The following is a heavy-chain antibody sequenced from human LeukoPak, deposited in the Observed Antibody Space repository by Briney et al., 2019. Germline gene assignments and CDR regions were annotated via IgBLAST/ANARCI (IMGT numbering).Heavy chain of an antibody. CDR1: GFTFNGYW. CDR2: IKQDESEK. D-gene: IGHD1-1*01. CDR3: AREVHCGIDY. J-gene: IGHJ4*02. V-gene: IGHV3-7*04. Sequence: GGSLRLSCAASGFTFNGYWMSWVRQAPGKGLEWVANIKQDESEKWYVDSVKGRFTISRDNAKNSLYLQMDSLRAEDTAVYFCAREVHCGIDYWGQGTLLTVSS.